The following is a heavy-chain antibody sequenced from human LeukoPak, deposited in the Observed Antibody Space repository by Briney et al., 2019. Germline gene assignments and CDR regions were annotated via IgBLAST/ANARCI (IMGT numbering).Heavy chain of an antibody. CDR3: ARSIAVAGPRYFDL. CDR2: INHSGST. Sequence: SETLSLTCAVYGGSFSGYYWSWIRQPPGKGLEWIGEINHSGSTNYNPSLKRRVTISVDTSKNQFSLKLSSVTAADTAVYYCARSIAVAGPRYFDLWGRGTLVTVSS. CDR1: GGSFSGYY. D-gene: IGHD6-19*01. J-gene: IGHJ2*01. V-gene: IGHV4-34*01.